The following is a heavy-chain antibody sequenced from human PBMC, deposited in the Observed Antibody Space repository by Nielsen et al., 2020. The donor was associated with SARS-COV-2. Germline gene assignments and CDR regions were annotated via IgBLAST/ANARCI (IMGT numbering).Heavy chain of an antibody. CDR1: GGSITTYY. CDR3: ARDDDNWRSLAY. Sequence: SETLSLTCAVSGGSITTYYWHWIRQSPGKGLEWIGYIYYSGSTNYNPSLKSRVTISVDTSKNQFSLKLSSVTAADTAVYYCARDDDNWRSLAYWGQGTLVTVSS. J-gene: IGHJ4*02. D-gene: IGHD1-1*01. CDR2: IYYSGST. V-gene: IGHV4-59*13.